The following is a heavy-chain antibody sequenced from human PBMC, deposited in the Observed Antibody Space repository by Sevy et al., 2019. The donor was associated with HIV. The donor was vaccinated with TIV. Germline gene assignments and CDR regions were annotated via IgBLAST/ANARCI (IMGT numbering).Heavy chain of an antibody. Sequence: ASVKVSCKVSGYTLTELYMHWVRQAPGKGLEWRGGFDPEDGEKIYEKKFQGRVTMTQDKSTDTAYMELSSLRSEDTAVYYCATPNNSGSYYYGMDVWGQWTTVTVSS. CDR1: GYTLTELY. D-gene: IGHD1-26*01. V-gene: IGHV1-24*01. CDR2: FDPEDGEK. J-gene: IGHJ6*02. CDR3: ATPNNSGSYYYGMDV.